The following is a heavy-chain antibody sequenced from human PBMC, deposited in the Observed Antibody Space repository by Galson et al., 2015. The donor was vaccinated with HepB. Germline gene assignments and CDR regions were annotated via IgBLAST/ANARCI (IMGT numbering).Heavy chain of an antibody. CDR1: GFTFSSYA. CDR3: AKDLGVRGEYYYYGMDV. CDR2: IGSDGSSI. V-gene: IGHV3-23*01. Sequence: SLRLSCAASGFTFSSYAMSWVRQAPGKGLKWVSAIGSDGSSIFYADSVKGRSTISRDNSGNTLYLQMNRLRAEDTAIYYCAKDLGVRGEYYYYGMDVWGQGTTVTVSS. D-gene: IGHD3-10*01. J-gene: IGHJ6*02.